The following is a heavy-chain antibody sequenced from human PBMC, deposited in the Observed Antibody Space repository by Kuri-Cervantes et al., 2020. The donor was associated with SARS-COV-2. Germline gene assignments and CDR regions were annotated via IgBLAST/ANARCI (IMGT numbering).Heavy chain of an antibody. CDR3: AKMSVYNWNDGDFDY. V-gene: IGHV3-15*07. J-gene: IGHJ4*02. CDR1: GFTFSNAW. D-gene: IGHD1-1*01. CDR2: IKSKTDGGTT. Sequence: GESLKISCAASGFTFSNAWMNWVRQAPGKGLEWVGRIKSKTDGGTTDYAAPVKGRFTISRDDSKNTLYLQMNSLRAEDTAVYYCAKMSVYNWNDGDFDYWGQGTLVTVSS.